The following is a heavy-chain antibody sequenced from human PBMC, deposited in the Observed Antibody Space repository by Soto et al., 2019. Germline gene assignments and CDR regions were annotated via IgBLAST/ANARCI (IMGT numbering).Heavy chain of an antibody. J-gene: IGHJ4*02. CDR1: GGTLSSFINYP. V-gene: IGHV1-69*06. CDR3: ARRDTSGFLRYFDN. CDR2: IVPNVGTV. Sequence: QMQLVQSGAEVKKHGSSVKVSCKASGGTLSSFINYPINWVRQAPGQVLEWMGWIVPNVGTVNYAQKFQGRVAITEDKSTGTAYMELSSLKSEDTALYYCARRDTSGFLRYFDNWGQGTLVNVSS. D-gene: IGHD3-3*01.